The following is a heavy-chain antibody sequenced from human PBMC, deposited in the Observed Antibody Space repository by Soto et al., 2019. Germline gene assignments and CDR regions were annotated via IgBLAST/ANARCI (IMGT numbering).Heavy chain of an antibody. Sequence: QITLKESGPPLVKPTQPLTLTCTFSGFSLNTGGERVGWIRQPPGRALEWLALIYWDDKKRYSPSLKNRLTITQXTXKXXLVRTETNIESVGTATSYCAHKRISWLQVVGGYDSGGQGPLVTVPS. CDR1: GFSLNTGGER. CDR3: AHKRISWLQVVGGYDS. CDR2: IYWDDKK. V-gene: IGHV2-5*02. D-gene: IGHD5-12*01. J-gene: IGHJ4*02.